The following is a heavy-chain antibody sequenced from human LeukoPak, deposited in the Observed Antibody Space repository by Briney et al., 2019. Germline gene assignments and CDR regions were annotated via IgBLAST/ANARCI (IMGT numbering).Heavy chain of an antibody. CDR2: ISNTGSPI. CDR3: ARGRGEH. CDR1: GLSFSTFG. J-gene: IGHJ1*01. Sequence: PGVSLRLSCVASGLSFSTFGMNWVRQSPGKGLEWVSYISNTGSPINYADSVKGRFTISRDNAKNSLYLQMNSLRVEDTAIYYCARGRGEHWGQGTLVTVSS. D-gene: IGHD3-10*01. V-gene: IGHV3-48*01.